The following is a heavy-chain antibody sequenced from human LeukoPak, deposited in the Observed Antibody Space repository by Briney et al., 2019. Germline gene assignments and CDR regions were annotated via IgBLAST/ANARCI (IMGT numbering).Heavy chain of an antibody. Sequence: SETLSLTCTVSGVSISRYYWSWIRQPPGKELEWIAYIYYSGSTSYNPSLKSRVTISLGTSKNQFSLKLTSVTAADTAVYYCATVSRSDNDYWGQGTLVTVSS. CDR3: ATVSRSDNDY. D-gene: IGHD3-10*01. J-gene: IGHJ4*02. CDR2: IYYSGST. V-gene: IGHV4-59*01. CDR1: GVSISRYY.